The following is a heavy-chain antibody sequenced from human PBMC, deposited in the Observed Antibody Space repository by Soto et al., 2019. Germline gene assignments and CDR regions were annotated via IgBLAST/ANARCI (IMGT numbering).Heavy chain of an antibody. J-gene: IGHJ4*02. CDR2: ISSNSGAI. Sequence: EVQLVESGGGLAQPGRSLRLSCVASGFIFEDYDMHWVRQVPGKGLEWVSSISSNSGAIKYADSVKGRFTLSRDNAKNSLFLEMNSLRVEDTAFYFCVKGTFSSSKVIFDYWGQGTLVTVSS. V-gene: IGHV3-9*01. CDR3: VKGTFSSSKVIFDY. D-gene: IGHD6-6*01. CDR1: GFIFEDYD.